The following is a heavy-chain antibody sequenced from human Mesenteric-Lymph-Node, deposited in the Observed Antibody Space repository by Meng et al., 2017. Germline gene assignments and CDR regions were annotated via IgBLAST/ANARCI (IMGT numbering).Heavy chain of an antibody. V-gene: IGHV4-34*01. CDR3: ARSPKYSYGRRALDY. CDR1: GGSFSGYY. J-gene: IGHJ4*02. D-gene: IGHD5-18*01. Sequence: QLQLQQWGAGLLKPSETLSLTCAVYGGSFSGYYWSWIRQPPGKGLEWIGEINHSGSTNYNPSLKSRVTISVDTSKNQFSLKLSSVTAADTAVYYCARSPKYSYGRRALDYWGQGTLVTVSS. CDR2: INHSGST.